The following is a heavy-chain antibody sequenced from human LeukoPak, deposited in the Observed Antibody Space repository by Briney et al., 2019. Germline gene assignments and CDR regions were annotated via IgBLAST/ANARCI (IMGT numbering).Heavy chain of an antibody. CDR1: GGSISSGSYY. CDR3: ARGGAASYYYYYGMDV. Sequence: SQTLSLTCTVSGGSISSGSYYWTWIRQPAGKGLEWIGRIYTSGSTNYNPSLKSRVTISVDTSKNQFSQKLSSVTAADTAVYYCARGGAASYYYYYGMDVWGQGTTVTVSS. D-gene: IGHD6-13*01. CDR2: IYTSGST. J-gene: IGHJ6*02. V-gene: IGHV4-61*02.